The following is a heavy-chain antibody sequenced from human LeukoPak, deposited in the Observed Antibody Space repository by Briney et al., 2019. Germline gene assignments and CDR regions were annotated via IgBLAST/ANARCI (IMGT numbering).Heavy chain of an antibody. CDR1: GGSISSFY. V-gene: IGHV4-4*07. D-gene: IGHD3-16*02. Sequence: SETLSLTCTVSGGSISSFYWSWIRQPAGKGLEWIGRIYTSGSTNYNPSLKSRVTMSVDTSKNQFPLKLSSVTAADTAVYYCATWGGSNELSLDYWGQGTLVTVSS. CDR3: ATWGGSNELSLDY. CDR2: IYTSGST. J-gene: IGHJ4*02.